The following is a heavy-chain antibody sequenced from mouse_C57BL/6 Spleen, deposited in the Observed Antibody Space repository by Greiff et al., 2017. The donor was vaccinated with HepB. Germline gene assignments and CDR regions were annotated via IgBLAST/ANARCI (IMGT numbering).Heavy chain of an antibody. J-gene: IGHJ1*03. CDR3: ARPLDWYFDV. D-gene: IGHD4-1*01. CDR1: GFTFSDYY. V-gene: IGHV5-12*01. Sequence: EVKLVESGGGLVQPGGSLKLSCAASGFTFSDYYMYWVRQTPEKRLEWVAYISNGGGSTYYPDTVKGRFTISRDNAKNTLYLQMSRLKSEDTAMYYCARPLDWYFDVWGTGTTVTVSS. CDR2: ISNGGGST.